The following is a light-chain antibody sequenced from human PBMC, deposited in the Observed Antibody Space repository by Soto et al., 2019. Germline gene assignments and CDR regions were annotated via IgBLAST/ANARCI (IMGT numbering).Light chain of an antibody. J-gene: IGKJ1*01. CDR2: DVS. Sequence: DIQMTQSPSTLFASVGDRVTITCRPSQNISTWLAWYQQKSGKAPKLLIYDVSNLESGVPSRFSGSGSGTEFSLTIRGLQPDDFATYYCQQYDSYRTFGQGTTVEVK. CDR3: QQYDSYRT. V-gene: IGKV1-5*01. CDR1: QNISTW.